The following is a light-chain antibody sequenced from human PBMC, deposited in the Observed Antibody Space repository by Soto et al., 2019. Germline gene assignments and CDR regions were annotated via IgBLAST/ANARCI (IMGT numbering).Light chain of an antibody. CDR1: SSDVGGYHY. J-gene: IGLJ3*02. CDR3: FSYAGSYSLWV. V-gene: IGLV2-11*01. Sequence: QSALTQPRSVSGSPGQSVTISCTGTSSDVGGYHYVSWYQQYPGKAPKVMIYDVNKRPSGVPDRFSGFKSGNTASLTISGLQAEDEADYYCFSYAGSYSLWVFGGGTKLTVL. CDR2: DVN.